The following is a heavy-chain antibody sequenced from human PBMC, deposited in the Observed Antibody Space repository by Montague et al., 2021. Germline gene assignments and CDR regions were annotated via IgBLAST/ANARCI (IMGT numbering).Heavy chain of an antibody. Sequence: SLRLSCAASGFTFTSFTMTWVRQAPGEGLEWLSSIVSSSIYIQYADSVKGRFTVSRDNAKSSLYLQMNSLRAEDTAVYYCGVSPRRGGMDVWGKGTTVTVSS. CDR2: IVSSSIYI. J-gene: IGHJ6*03. V-gene: IGHV3-21*01. CDR1: GFTFTSFT. CDR3: GVSPRRGGMDV.